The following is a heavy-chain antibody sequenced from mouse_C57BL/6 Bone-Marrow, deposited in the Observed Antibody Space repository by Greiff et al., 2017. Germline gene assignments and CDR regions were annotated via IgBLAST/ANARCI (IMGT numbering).Heavy chain of an antibody. D-gene: IGHD1-1*01. J-gene: IGHJ4*01. CDR2: IDPNSGGT. CDR3: ARSGITTVVATDYAMDY. Sequence: QVQLQQSGAELVKPGASVKLSCKASGYTFTSYWMHWVKQRPGRGLEWIGRIDPNSGGTKYNEKFKSKATLTVDKPSSTAYMQLSSLTYEDSAVYYCARSGITTVVATDYAMDYWGQGTSVTVSS. V-gene: IGHV1-72*01. CDR1: GYTFTSYW.